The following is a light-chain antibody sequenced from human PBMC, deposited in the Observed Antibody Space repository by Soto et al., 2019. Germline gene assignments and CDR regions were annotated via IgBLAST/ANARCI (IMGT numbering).Light chain of an antibody. J-gene: IGKJ3*01. Sequence: IQMTQSPSSLSASVGDRFTITCRSSQDIREYLVWDQQRPGKVPSVLIYAASTLQSGVPSRFSGSGFGTDFTLTISSLQPEDVATFYRQKYGVAPYTFGPGTKVDRK. CDR1: QDIREY. V-gene: IGKV1-27*01. CDR3: QKYGVAPYT. CDR2: AAS.